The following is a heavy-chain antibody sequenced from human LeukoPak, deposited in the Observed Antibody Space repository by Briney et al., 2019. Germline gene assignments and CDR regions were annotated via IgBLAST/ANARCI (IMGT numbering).Heavy chain of an antibody. CDR1: GFTFDDYA. CDR3: AKDIFSLYYYDSSGYSPGGFDY. D-gene: IGHD3-22*01. V-gene: IGHV3-9*01. J-gene: IGHJ4*02. Sequence: GGSLRLSCAASGFTFDDYAMHWVRQAPGKGLEWVSGISWNSGSIGYADSVKGRFTISRDNAKNSLYLQMNGLRAEDTALYYCAKDIFSLYYYDSSGYSPGGFDYWGQGTLVTVSS. CDR2: ISWNSGSI.